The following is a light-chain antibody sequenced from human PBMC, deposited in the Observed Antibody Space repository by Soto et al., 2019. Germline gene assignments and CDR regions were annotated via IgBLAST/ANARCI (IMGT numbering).Light chain of an antibody. J-gene: IGLJ7*01. V-gene: IGLV2-23*01. CDR3: CSYAGSSTSV. CDR1: SSDVGSYNL. Sequence: QSALTQPASVSGSPGQSITISCTGTSSDVGSYNLVSWYQQHPGKAPKLMIYEGSKRPSGVSNRFSGSKSGNTPSLTISGLQAEDEADYYCCSYAGSSTSVFGGGTQLTVL. CDR2: EGS.